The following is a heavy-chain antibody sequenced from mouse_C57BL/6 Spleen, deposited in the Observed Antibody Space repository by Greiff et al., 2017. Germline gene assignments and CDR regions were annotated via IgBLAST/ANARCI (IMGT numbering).Heavy chain of an antibody. D-gene: IGHD1-1*01. J-gene: IGHJ3*01. CDR2: IDPSDSYT. Sequence: VQLQESGAELVMPGASVKLSCKASGYTFTSYWMHWVKQRPGQGLEWIGEIDPSDSYTNYNHKFKGKSTLTVDKSSGTAYMQLSSLTSEDSAVYYCARNDYYGSSYDWFAYWGQGTLVTVAA. CDR3: ARNDYYGSSYDWFAY. V-gene: IGHV1-69*01. CDR1: GYTFTSYW.